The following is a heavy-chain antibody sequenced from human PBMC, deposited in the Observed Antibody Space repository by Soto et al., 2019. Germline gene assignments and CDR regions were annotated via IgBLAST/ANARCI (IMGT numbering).Heavy chain of an antibody. D-gene: IGHD2-15*01. CDR3: AGGYGMDV. J-gene: IGHJ6*02. V-gene: IGHV6-1*01. Sequence: SPTLSLPCVISGDSVSTNRAAWNWVRQSPSRGLEWLGRTYYTSKWNYDYATSVKSRINIKPDTSTNQFSLQLNSVTPDDSAVYYCAGGYGMDVWGQGTTVTVSS. CDR1: GDSVSTNRAA. CDR2: TYYTSKWNY.